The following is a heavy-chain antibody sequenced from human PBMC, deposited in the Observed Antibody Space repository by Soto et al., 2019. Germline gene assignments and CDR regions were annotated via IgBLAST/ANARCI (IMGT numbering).Heavy chain of an antibody. D-gene: IGHD4-17*01. CDR1: GVSITSGTCY. J-gene: IGHJ3*01. CDR2: SCYDGDA. V-gene: IGHV4-30-4*08. CDR3: ARARLRAVYAFGF. Sequence: SETLSLTCTLSGVSITSGTCYSIWVPQSPGNGLGWIPHSCYDGDACIGPSLTSRRTMSIATSKNQSSLNLISWTAADTARYYCARARLRAVYAFGFWGQGTMVT.